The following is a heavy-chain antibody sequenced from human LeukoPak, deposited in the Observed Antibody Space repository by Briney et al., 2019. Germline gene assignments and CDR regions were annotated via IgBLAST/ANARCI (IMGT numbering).Heavy chain of an antibody. CDR3: ARSPHIWFAERGWFDP. V-gene: IGHV4-4*02. D-gene: IGHD3-10*01. Sequence: PSETLSLTCAVSGGSISSSNWWSWVRQPPGKGLEWIGEIYHSGSTNYNPSLKSRVTISVDTSKSQFSLKLTSVTAADTAFYFCARSPHIWFAERGWFDPWGQGTLVTVSS. CDR2: IYHSGST. J-gene: IGHJ5*02. CDR1: GGSISSSNW.